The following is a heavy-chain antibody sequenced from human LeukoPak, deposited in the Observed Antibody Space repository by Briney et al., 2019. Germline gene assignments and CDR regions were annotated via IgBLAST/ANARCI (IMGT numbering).Heavy chain of an antibody. CDR3: ARGYCSSTSCYKSWFDP. V-gene: IGHV4-34*01. CDR2: INHSGGT. CDR1: GGSFSGYY. J-gene: IGHJ5*02. D-gene: IGHD2-2*02. Sequence: PSETLSLTCAVYGGSFSGYYWSWIRQPPGKGLEWIGEINHSGGTNYNPSLKSRVTISVDTSKNQFSLKLSSVTAADTAVYYCARGYCSSTSCYKSWFDPWGQGTLVTVSS.